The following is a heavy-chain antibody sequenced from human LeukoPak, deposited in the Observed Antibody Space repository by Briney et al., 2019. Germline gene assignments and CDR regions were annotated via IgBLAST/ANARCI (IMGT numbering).Heavy chain of an antibody. CDR1: GFTFNDYA. Sequence: PGRSLRLSCAASGFTFNDYAMHWVRQAPGKGLEWVSAISWNSGSIGYADSVKGRFTISRDNAKNSLYLQMNSLRVEDTALYYCAKAVYSGYDFCVDYWGQGTLVTVSS. CDR2: ISWNSGSI. D-gene: IGHD5-12*01. CDR3: AKAVYSGYDFCVDY. V-gene: IGHV3-9*01. J-gene: IGHJ4*02.